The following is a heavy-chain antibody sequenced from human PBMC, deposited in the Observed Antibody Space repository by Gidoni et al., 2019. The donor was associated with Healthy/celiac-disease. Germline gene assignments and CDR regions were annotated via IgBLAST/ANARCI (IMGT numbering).Heavy chain of an antibody. Sequence: QVQLVQSGAEVKKPGASVKVSCQASGYTFTGYYMHWVRQAPGQGLEWMGWINPNSGGTNYAQKFQGRVTMTRDTSISTAYMELSRLRSDDTAVYYCARDPYADIVVVPAAIPDAFDIWGQGTMVTVSS. J-gene: IGHJ3*02. D-gene: IGHD2-2*01. V-gene: IGHV1-2*02. CDR1: GYTFTGYY. CDR3: ARDPYADIVVVPAAIPDAFDI. CDR2: INPNSGGT.